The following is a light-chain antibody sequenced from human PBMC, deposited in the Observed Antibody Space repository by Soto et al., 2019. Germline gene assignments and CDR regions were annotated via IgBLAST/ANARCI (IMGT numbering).Light chain of an antibody. V-gene: IGKV3-15*01. CDR1: QSVSSSY. J-gene: IGKJ4*01. CDR2: GVS. CDR3: QHYNNLPLT. Sequence: ENMLTQSPGTLSLSPGERATLSCSSSQSVSSSYLAWYQQKPGQAPRLLIYGVSTRATGIPVRFSGSGSGTEFTLSISSLQSEDSAIYYCQHYNNLPLTFGGGTKVDIK.